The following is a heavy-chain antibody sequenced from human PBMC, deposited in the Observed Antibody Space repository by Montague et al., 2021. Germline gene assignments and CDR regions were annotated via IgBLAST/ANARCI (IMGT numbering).Heavy chain of an antibody. CDR1: GGSFSGYY. D-gene: IGHD3-10*01. CDR2: INHSGST. Sequence: SETLSLTCAVYGGSFSGYYWSWIRQPPGKGLEWIGEINHSGSTNYNPSLKSQVTISVDTSKNQFSLKLSSVTAADTAVYYCARRGGTMVRGVKGYMDVWGKGTRSPSP. J-gene: IGHJ6*03. CDR3: ARRGGTMVRGVKGYMDV. V-gene: IGHV4-34*01.